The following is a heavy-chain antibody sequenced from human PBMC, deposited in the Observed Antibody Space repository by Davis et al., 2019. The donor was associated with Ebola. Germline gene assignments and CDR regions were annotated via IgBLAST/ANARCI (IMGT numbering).Heavy chain of an antibody. V-gene: IGHV3-30*02. J-gene: IGHJ3*02. CDR1: GFTFSNYG. D-gene: IGHD2-2*01. CDR2: TWYGGSNT. CDR3: AKGYCSSTSCSVGYAFDI. Sequence: GESLKISCAASGFTFSNYGMHWVRQAPGKGLEWVAVTWYGGSNTYNADSVKGRFTISRDNSKNTLYLLMNSLRAEDTAVYYCAKGYCSSTSCSVGYAFDIWGQGTMVTVSS.